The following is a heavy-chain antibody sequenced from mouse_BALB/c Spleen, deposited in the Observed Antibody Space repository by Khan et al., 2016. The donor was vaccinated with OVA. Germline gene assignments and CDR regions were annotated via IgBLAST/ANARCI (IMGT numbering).Heavy chain of an antibody. CDR1: GFSLSNYG. Sequence: QVQLKESGPGLVAPSQTLSITCTVSGFSLSNYGVHWVRQPPGKGLEWLGVIWAGGSTNHNSALMSRLTISKDNSKSQVFLIMNSLQTDDTAMYYCARAFYNGAWFAYWGQGTLVTCSA. V-gene: IGHV2-9*02. CDR2: IWAGGST. D-gene: IGHD1-3*01. CDR3: ARAFYNGAWFAY. J-gene: IGHJ3*01.